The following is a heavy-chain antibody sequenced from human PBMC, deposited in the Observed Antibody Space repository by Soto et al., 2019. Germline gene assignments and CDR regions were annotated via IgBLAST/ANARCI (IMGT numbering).Heavy chain of an antibody. CDR2: ISSSSSTI. Sequence: EVQLVESGGGLVQPGGSLRLSCAASGFTFSSYSMNWVRQAPGKGLEWVSYISSSSSTIYYADSVKGRFTISRDNAKNSLYLQMNSLRDEDTAVYYCARDLEGGYSSGWRRVPNWFDPWGQGTLVTVSS. CDR1: GFTFSSYS. CDR3: ARDLEGGYSSGWRRVPNWFDP. D-gene: IGHD6-19*01. J-gene: IGHJ5*02. V-gene: IGHV3-48*02.